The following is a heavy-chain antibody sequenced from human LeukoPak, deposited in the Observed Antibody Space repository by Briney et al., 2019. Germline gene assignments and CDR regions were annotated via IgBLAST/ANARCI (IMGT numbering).Heavy chain of an antibody. D-gene: IGHD3-10*01. CDR2: IYYSGNT. CDR1: GGSISSRSSY. Sequence: SETLSLTCTVSGGSISSRSSYWGWIRQPPGKGLEWIGSIYYSGNTYYNPSLKSRVTISVDTSKNKISLKLSSVTAADTAVYYCARLSPALLWFGDLTGRFDYWGQGTLVTVSS. CDR3: ARLSPALLWFGDLTGRFDY. J-gene: IGHJ4*02. V-gene: IGHV4-39*01.